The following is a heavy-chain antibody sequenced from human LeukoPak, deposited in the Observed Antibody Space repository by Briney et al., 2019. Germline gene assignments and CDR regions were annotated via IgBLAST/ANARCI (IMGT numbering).Heavy chain of an antibody. Sequence: ASVKVSCKASGYTFTSYGINWVRQPPRQGLEWMGWINAYNGNTNYAQKLQGRLTMTTDTSTSTAYMELRSLRSDDTAVYYCARGRAAVAGSYFDYWGEGTLVTVSS. CDR3: ARGRAAVAGSYFDY. CDR2: INAYNGNT. V-gene: IGHV1-18*01. CDR1: GYTFTSYG. J-gene: IGHJ4*02. D-gene: IGHD6-19*01.